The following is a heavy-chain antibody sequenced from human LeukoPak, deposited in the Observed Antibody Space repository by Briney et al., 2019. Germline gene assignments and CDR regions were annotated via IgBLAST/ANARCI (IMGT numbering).Heavy chain of an antibody. V-gene: IGHV3-23*01. CDR1: GFTFSSYA. J-gene: IGHJ4*02. D-gene: IGHD2-2*01. Sequence: PGGSLRLSCAAFGFTFSSYAMSWLRQAPRKGLEWVSSISVSFGTTYYADSVKGRFTISRNKPMNTLYVQMDGLCDRVTHRYYFASDSIAELPAAPYYWGQGTLVTVSS. CDR2: ISVSFGTT. CDR3: ASDSIAELPAAPYY.